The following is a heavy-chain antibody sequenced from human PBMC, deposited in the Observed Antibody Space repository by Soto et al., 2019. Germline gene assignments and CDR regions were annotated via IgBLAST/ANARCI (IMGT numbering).Heavy chain of an antibody. D-gene: IGHD6-13*01. V-gene: IGHV3-23*01. Sequence: GESLILSGAASGFTFSSYSMILVRQAPGKVLEWVSAISGSGGSTYYADSVKGRFTIYRDNSKNTLYLQMNSMRAEDTAVYYCAKIGSQQPIYGNFDYWGQGTLVTVSS. CDR3: AKIGSQQPIYGNFDY. CDR1: GFTFSSYS. CDR2: ISGSGGST. J-gene: IGHJ4*02.